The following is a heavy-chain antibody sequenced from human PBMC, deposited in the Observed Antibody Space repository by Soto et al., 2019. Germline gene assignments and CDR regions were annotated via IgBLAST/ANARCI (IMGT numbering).Heavy chain of an antibody. CDR3: AADNYGMDV. V-gene: IGHV1-69*05. CDR1: GGTFSSYA. Sequence: SVKVSCKASGGTFSSYAISWVRQAPGQGLEWIGGIVPISGTTNYAQKFQGRVTITRDMSTSTAYMELSSLRSEDTAVYYCAADNYGMDVWGQGTTVTVSS. CDR2: IVPISGTT. J-gene: IGHJ6*02.